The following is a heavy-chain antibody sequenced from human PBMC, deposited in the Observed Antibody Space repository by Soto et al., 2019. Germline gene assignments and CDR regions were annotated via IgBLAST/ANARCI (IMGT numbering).Heavy chain of an antibody. J-gene: IGHJ4*02. D-gene: IGHD1-26*01. CDR3: ATIVGANDY. CDR2: IYSSGSA. Sequence: SETLSLTCTVSRASIYTYSWTWIRQPAGKGLQWIGHIYSSGSANYSPSLKSRVSMSVDSSKNQISLKLSSVTAADTAVYYCATIVGANDYWGQGTLV. V-gene: IGHV4-4*07. CDR1: RASIYTYS.